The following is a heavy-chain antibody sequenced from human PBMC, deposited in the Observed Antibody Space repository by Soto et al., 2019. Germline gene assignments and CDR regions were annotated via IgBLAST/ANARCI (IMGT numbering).Heavy chain of an antibody. CDR2: TYYRSKWEN. J-gene: IGHJ5*01. CDR3: ARLIGNSWLDS. V-gene: IGHV6-1*01. Sequence: SQTLSLTCAISVDSVSTNSATWDWIRQSPSRGLEWLGRTYYRSKWENDYAVSVKGRISIIPDTTNNRLSLQLNSVSPDDTAVYYCARLIGNSWLDSWGQGTLVTVSS. CDR1: VDSVSTNSAT.